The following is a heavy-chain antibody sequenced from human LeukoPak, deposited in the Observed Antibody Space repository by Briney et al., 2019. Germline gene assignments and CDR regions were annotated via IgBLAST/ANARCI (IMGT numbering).Heavy chain of an antibody. V-gene: IGHV1-2*02. CDR2: INPNSGDT. D-gene: IGHD3-16*01. J-gene: IGHJ4*02. CDR1: GGTFSNHA. CDR3: ARVRYRLAETYIDY. Sequence: GSSVKVSCKASGGTFSNHAVSWVRQAPGQGLEWMGWINPNSGDTNYAQKFQGRVTMTRDTSISTAYMELSRLRSDDTAVYYCARVRYRLAETYIDYWGQGTLVTVSS.